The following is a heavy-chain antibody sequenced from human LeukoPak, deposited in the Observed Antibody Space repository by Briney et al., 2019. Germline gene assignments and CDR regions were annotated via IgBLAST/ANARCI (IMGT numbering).Heavy chain of an antibody. Sequence: GRSLRLSCAASGFTFSSSGMHWVRQAPGKGLEWVAVIWSDGSKEYYADSVKGRFSISRDNSRNTVYVQMNSLRVEDTAIYYCARVFCTGGSCYGPFDYWGQGTLVTVSS. CDR1: GFTFSSSG. D-gene: IGHD2-15*01. CDR2: IWSDGSKE. CDR3: ARVFCTGGSCYGPFDY. V-gene: IGHV3-33*01. J-gene: IGHJ4*02.